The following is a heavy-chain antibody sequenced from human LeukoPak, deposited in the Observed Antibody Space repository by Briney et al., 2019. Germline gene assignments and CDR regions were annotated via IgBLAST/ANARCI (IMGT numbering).Heavy chain of an antibody. J-gene: IGHJ4*02. CDR1: GFTFSSYS. CDR2: ISSSSSTI. CDR3: ARDGPRDDFWSGYFMA. V-gene: IGHV3-48*01. Sequence: GGSLRLSCAASGFTFSSYSMNWVRQAPGKGLEWVSYISSSSSTIYYADSVKGRFTISRDNAKNSLYLQMNSLRAEDTAVYYCARDGPRDDFWSGYFMAWGQGTLVTVSS. D-gene: IGHD3-3*01.